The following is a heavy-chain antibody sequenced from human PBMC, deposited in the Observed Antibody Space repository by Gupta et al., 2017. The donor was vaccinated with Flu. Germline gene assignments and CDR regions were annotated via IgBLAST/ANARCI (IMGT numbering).Heavy chain of an antibody. V-gene: IGHV4-39*01. CDR3: ARLEYSRSPFDP. D-gene: IGHD5-18*01. Sequence: QLQLQESGPGLVKPSETLSLTCTVSGGSISRSSYYWAWIRQPPGKGLEWIGNIYYTRSTYYNPSLKSRVTISVDTSKNQFSLRLSSVTAADTAVYYCARLEYSRSPFDPWGQGTLVTVSS. J-gene: IGHJ5*02. CDR2: IYYTRST. CDR1: GGSISRSSYY.